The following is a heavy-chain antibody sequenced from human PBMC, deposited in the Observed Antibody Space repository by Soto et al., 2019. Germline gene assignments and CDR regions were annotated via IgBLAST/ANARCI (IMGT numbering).Heavy chain of an antibody. D-gene: IGHD3-3*01. CDR1: GYTFTSYA. J-gene: IGHJ6*02. CDR3: ARDRPLRFSEFSGMDV. Sequence: ASVKVSCKASGYTFTSYAMHWVRQAPGQRLEWMGWINAGNGNTKYSQKFQGRVTITRDTSASTAYMELSSLRSEDTAVYYCARDRPLRFSEFSGMDVWGQGTTVTVSS. CDR2: INAGNGNT. V-gene: IGHV1-3*01.